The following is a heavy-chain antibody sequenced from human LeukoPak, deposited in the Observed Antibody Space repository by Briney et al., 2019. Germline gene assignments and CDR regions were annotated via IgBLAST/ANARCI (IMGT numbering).Heavy chain of an antibody. Sequence: SQTLSLTCTVSGGSISSGGYYWSWIRQHPGKGLEWIGYIYYSGSTYYNPSLKSRVTISVDTSKNQFSLKLSSVTAADTAVYYCAREVREFIVVVPAAHSGYYYYMDVWGKGTTVTVSS. CDR1: GGSISSGGYY. D-gene: IGHD2-2*01. CDR3: AREVREFIVVVPAAHSGYYYYMDV. V-gene: IGHV4-31*03. J-gene: IGHJ6*03. CDR2: IYYSGST.